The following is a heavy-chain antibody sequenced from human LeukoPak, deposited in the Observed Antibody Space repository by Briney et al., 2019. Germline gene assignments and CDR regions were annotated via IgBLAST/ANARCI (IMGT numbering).Heavy chain of an antibody. Sequence: SETLSLTCTVSGGSISSYYWSWIRQPPGKGLEWIGYIYYSGSTNYNPSLKSRVTISVDTSKNQFSLKLSSVTAADTAVYYCARTLSGSYLDYWGQGTLVTVSS. J-gene: IGHJ4*02. CDR1: GGSISSYY. D-gene: IGHD1-26*01. CDR2: IYYSGST. CDR3: ARTLSGSYLDY. V-gene: IGHV4-59*01.